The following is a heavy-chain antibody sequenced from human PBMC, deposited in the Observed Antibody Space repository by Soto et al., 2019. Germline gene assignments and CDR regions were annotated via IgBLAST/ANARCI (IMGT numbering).Heavy chain of an antibody. J-gene: IGHJ6*02. D-gene: IGHD6-19*01. V-gene: IGHV3-33*01. CDR2: IWYDGSNE. CDR1: GFIFSNFG. Sequence: QVQLVESGGGVVQPGRSLRLSCAASGFIFSNFGMHWVRQAPGKGLEWVALIWYDGSNEYYADSVKGRFTISKDNSKNTMYLQMNSLRAEDTAVYYCWRDDIPGIAVATYGMDVWGQGPTVTVSS. CDR3: WRDDIPGIAVATYGMDV.